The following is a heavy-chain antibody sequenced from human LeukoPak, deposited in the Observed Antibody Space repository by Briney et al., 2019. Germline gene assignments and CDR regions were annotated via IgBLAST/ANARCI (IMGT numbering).Heavy chain of an antibody. V-gene: IGHV3-53*01. CDR1: GFTVSSNY. J-gene: IGHJ5*02. CDR3: ARERPRNWFDP. Sequence: GGSLRLSCAASGFTVSSNYMSWVRQAPGKGLEWVSGIYSGGSTYYADSVKARFTISRDNSKNTLYLQMNSLRAEDTAVYYCARERPRNWFDPWGQGTLVTVSS. CDR2: IYSGGST.